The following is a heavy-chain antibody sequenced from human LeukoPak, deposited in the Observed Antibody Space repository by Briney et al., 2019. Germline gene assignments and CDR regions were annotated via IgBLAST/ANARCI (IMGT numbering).Heavy chain of an antibody. J-gene: IGHJ5*02. V-gene: IGHV3-11*01. D-gene: IGHD6-19*01. CDR1: GFTFSDYY. Sequence: GGSLRLSCAASGFTFSDYYMSWIRQAPGKGLEWVSYISSSGSTIYYADSVKGRFTISRDNAKNSLYLQMNSLRAEDTAVYYCARVRDSSGWYWFDPWGQETLVTVSS. CDR2: ISSSGSTI. CDR3: ARVRDSSGWYWFDP.